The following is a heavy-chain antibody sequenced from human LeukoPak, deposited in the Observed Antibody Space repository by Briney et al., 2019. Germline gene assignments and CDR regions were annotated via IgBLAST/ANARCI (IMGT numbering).Heavy chain of an antibody. CDR3: ARVDFWSGKDNNWFDP. V-gene: IGHV4-31*03. CDR2: IYYSGST. CDR1: GGSISSGGYY. D-gene: IGHD3-3*01. Sequence: SQTLSLTCTVSGGSISSGGYYWSWIRQHPGKGLEWIGYIYYSGSTYYNPSLKSRVTISVDTSKNQFSLKLSSVTAADTAVYYCARVDFWSGKDNNWFDPWGQGTLVTVSS. J-gene: IGHJ5*02.